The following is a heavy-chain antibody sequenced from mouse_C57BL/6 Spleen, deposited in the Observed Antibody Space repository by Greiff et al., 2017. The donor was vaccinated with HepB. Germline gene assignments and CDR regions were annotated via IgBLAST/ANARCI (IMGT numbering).Heavy chain of an antibody. J-gene: IGHJ3*01. CDR3: ASGPNYYGSSYGFAY. V-gene: IGHV5-16*01. Sequence: EVQRVESEGGLVQPGSSMKLSCTASGFTFSDYYMAWVRQVPEKGLEWVANINYDGSSTYYLDSLKSRFIISRDNAKNILYLQMSSLKSEDTATYYCASGPNYYGSSYGFAYWGQGTLVTVSA. CDR2: INYDGSST. CDR1: GFTFSDYY. D-gene: IGHD1-1*01.